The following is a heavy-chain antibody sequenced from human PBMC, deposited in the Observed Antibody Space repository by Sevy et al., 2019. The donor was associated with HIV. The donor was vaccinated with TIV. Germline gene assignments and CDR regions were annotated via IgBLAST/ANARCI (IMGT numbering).Heavy chain of an antibody. D-gene: IGHD3-10*01. J-gene: IGHJ4*02. V-gene: IGHV5-51*01. Sequence: GESLKISCEGSGYSFTRYWIGWVRQMPGKGLEWMGIIYPGDSDTRYSPSFQGQVTISADKSIRTADLQWSSLKASDTAMYFCTRGYYGSGSYYNNFFDYWGQGTLVTVSS. CDR2: IYPGDSDT. CDR1: GYSFTRYW. CDR3: TRGYYGSGSYYNNFFDY.